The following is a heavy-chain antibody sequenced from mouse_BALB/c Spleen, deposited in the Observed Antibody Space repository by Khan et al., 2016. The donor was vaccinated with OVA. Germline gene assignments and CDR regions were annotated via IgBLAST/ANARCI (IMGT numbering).Heavy chain of an antibody. J-gene: IGHJ4*01. CDR1: GFSLTNYG. CDR2: IWSDGST. D-gene: IGHD2-10*01. CDR3: AIQPYYHYNIMDY. V-gene: IGHV2-6-1*01. Sequence: QVQLKQSGPGLVAPSQSLSITCTISGFSLTNYGVHWVRQPPGKGLEWLVVIWSDGSTTYNSALKSRMAISKDNSKSQVFLKMNSLHTDDTSMYFCAIQPYYHYNIMDYWGQGTSVTVSS.